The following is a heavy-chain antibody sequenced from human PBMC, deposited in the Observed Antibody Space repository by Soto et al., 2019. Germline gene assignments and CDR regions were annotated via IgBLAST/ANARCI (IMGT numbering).Heavy chain of an antibody. Sequence: QVQLQEAGSRLVKTSETLSLTCTVSGGAFSSGGFAWTWIRQPPKKGLEWIGYIYHTGTTSYNPSLRSRVTISVDRSRHQFSLKLTSVTAADTAMYYCARGLRRTAASLPGVLDPWGQGILDTGSS. V-gene: IGHV4-30-2*01. CDR1: GGAFSSGGFA. D-gene: IGHD2-2*01. CDR3: ARGLRRTAASLPGVLDP. J-gene: IGHJ5*02. CDR2: IYHTGTT.